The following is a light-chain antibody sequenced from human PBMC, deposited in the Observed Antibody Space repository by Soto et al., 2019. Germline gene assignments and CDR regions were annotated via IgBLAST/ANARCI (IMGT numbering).Light chain of an antibody. J-gene: IGKJ1*01. CDR2: GAS. Sequence: EIVMTQSPATLSVSPGERATLSCRASQSVSIDLAWYQQTPGQAPRLLIYGASTRATGIPDRFSGSGSGTDFSLTIRRLEPDDFAVYYCQKYGNFWTFGQGTKVDIK. V-gene: IGKV3-15*01. CDR3: QKYGNFWT. CDR1: QSVSID.